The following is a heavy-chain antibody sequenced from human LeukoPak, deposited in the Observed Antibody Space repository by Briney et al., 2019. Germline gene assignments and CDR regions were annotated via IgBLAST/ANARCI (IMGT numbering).Heavy chain of an antibody. D-gene: IGHD4-23*01. J-gene: IGHJ4*02. CDR1: GFTFSSYA. CDR3: AREGQSPGYGGKPGDD. CDR2: ISYDGSNK. V-gene: IGHV3-30-3*01. Sequence: PGRSLRLSCAASGFTFSSYAMHWVRQAPGKGLEWVAVISYDGSNKYYADSVKGRFTISRDNSKNTLYLQMNSLRAEDTAVYYCAREGQSPGYGGKPGDDWGQGTLVIVSS.